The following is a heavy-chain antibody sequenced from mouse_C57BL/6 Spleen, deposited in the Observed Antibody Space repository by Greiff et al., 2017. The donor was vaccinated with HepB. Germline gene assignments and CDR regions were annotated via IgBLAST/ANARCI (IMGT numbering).Heavy chain of an antibody. CDR1: GYTFTSYW. CDR2: IDPSDSYT. CDR3: AKDFDGYFDY. V-gene: IGHV1-50*01. J-gene: IGHJ2*01. Sequence: QVQLQHPGAELVKPGASVKLSCKASGYTFTSYWMQWVKQRPGQGLEWIGEIDPSDSYTNYNQKFKGQATLTVDTSSSTAYMQLSSLTSEDSAVYYCAKDFDGYFDYWGQGTTLTVSS. D-gene: IGHD2-3*01.